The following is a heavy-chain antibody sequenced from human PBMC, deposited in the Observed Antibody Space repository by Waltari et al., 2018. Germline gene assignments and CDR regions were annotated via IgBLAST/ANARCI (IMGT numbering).Heavy chain of an antibody. CDR3: AKEVREMATIGFDY. CDR2: IWYDGSNK. CDR1: GFTFSSYG. Sequence: QVQLVESGGGVVQPGRSLRLSCAASGFTFSSYGMHWVRPAPGKGLEWVAVIWYDGSNKYYADSVKGRFTISRDNSKNTLYLQMNSLRAEDTAMYYCAKEVREMATIGFDYWGQGTLVTVSS. V-gene: IGHV3-30*18. D-gene: IGHD5-12*01. J-gene: IGHJ4*02.